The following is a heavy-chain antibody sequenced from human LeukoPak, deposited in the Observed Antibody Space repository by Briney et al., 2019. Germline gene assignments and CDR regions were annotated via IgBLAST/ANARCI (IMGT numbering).Heavy chain of an antibody. Sequence: PGGSLRLSCAASGFTFSNYVMNWVRQAPGKGLEWVSAISGSGGYSNSADSVKGRFTISRDNSENTLYLQMNSLRAEDTGVYYCAKDFSAGGNYGYGRFDPWGQGTLVTVSS. V-gene: IGHV3-23*01. D-gene: IGHD4-17*01. CDR3: AKDFSAGGNYGYGRFDP. CDR2: ISGSGGYS. J-gene: IGHJ5*02. CDR1: GFTFSNYV.